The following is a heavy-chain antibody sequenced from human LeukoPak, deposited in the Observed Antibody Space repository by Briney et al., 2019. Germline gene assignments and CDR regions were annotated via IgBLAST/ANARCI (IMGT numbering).Heavy chain of an antibody. CDR3: ARDSSIYDFWSGPAEQAY. CDR1: GGSISSSSYY. Sequence: SETLSLTCTVSGGSISSSSYYWGWIRQPPGKGLEWIGSIYYSGSTYYNPSLKSRVTISVDTSKNQFSLKLSSVTAADTAVYYCARDSSIYDFWSGPAEQAYWGQGTLVTVSS. CDR2: IYYSGST. D-gene: IGHD3-3*01. V-gene: IGHV4-39*07. J-gene: IGHJ4*02.